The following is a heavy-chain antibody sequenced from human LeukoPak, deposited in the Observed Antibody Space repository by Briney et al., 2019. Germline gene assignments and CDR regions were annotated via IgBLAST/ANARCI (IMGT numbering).Heavy chain of an antibody. J-gene: IGHJ3*02. CDR3: AREMFESSGYYYVPYGVIDI. CDR2: IKQDGSEK. CDR1: GFTFSNYW. V-gene: IGHV3-7*01. Sequence: QAGGSLRLSCAASGFTFSNYWMSWVRQAPGKGLEWVANIKQDGSEKYYADSVKGRLTVSRDNAENSLLLQMNSLRAEDTAVYYCAREMFESSGYYYVPYGVIDIWGQGTMVTVSS. D-gene: IGHD3-22*01.